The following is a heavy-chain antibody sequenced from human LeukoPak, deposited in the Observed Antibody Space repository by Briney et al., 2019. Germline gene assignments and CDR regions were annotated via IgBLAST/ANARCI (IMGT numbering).Heavy chain of an antibody. CDR2: IYYSGST. D-gene: IGHD3-3*01. V-gene: IGHV4-39*01. CDR1: GGSISSSSYY. CDR3: ARHVRGRRGGDRLQELRFLEWLLYRDY. J-gene: IGHJ4*02. Sequence: KTSETLSLTCTVSGGSISSSSYYWGWIRQPPGKGLEWNGSIYYSGSTYYNPSLKSRVTISVDTSKNQFSLKLSSVTAADTAVYYCARHVRGRRGGDRLQELRFLEWLLYRDYWGQGTLVTVSS.